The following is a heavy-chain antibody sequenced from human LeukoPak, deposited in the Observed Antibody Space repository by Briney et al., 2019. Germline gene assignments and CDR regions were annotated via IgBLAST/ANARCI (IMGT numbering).Heavy chain of an antibody. J-gene: IGHJ4*02. CDR2: IYYSGST. CDR3: AWTEYGSGSYIPFDY. CDR1: GGSISSYY. D-gene: IGHD3-10*01. Sequence: SETLSLTCTVSGGSISSYYWSWIRQPPGKGLEWIGYIYYSGSTNYNPSLKSRVTISVDTSKNQFSLKLSSVTAADTAVYYCAWTEYGSGSYIPFDYWGQGTLVTVSS. V-gene: IGHV4-59*08.